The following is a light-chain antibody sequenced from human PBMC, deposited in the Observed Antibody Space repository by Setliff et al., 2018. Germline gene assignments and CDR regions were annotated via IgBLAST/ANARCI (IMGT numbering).Light chain of an antibody. CDR1: SSDVGGYNY. J-gene: IGLJ2*01. V-gene: IGLV2-11*01. CDR3: CSYAGSHLYVV. Sequence: QSALTQPRSVSGSPGQSVTISCTGTSSDVGGYNYVSWYQQHPGKAPKLMIYDVSKRPSGVPDRFSGSKSGNTASLTISGLQAEDEADYYCCSYAGSHLYVVFGGGTKGTVL. CDR2: DVS.